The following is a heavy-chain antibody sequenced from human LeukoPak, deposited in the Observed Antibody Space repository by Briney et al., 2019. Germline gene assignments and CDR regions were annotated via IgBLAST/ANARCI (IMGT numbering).Heavy chain of an antibody. D-gene: IGHD3-10*01. CDR1: GFTFSSYW. Sequence: PGGSLRLSCAASGFTFSSYWMHWVRQSPGKGLVWVSRINPDGSGTSHADSVKGRFTISRDNAKNTLYLQMNSLRAEDTAVCYCARDSGSGSYSGYWGLGTLVTVSS. CDR2: INPDGSGT. J-gene: IGHJ4*02. CDR3: ARDSGSGSYSGY. V-gene: IGHV3-74*01.